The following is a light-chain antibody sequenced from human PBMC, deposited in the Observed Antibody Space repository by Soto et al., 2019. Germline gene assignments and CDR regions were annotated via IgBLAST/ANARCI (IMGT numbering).Light chain of an antibody. Sequence: QSALTQPPSVSGSHGQSVTISCTGTSSDVGSYDSVSWYQQPPGTVPKLMIYEVSNRPSGVPDRFSGSKSGNTASLTISGLQAEDEADYYCSSYTTSRTYVFGTGTKLTVL. V-gene: IGLV2-18*02. J-gene: IGLJ1*01. CDR3: SSYTTSRTYV. CDR2: EVS. CDR1: SSDVGSYDS.